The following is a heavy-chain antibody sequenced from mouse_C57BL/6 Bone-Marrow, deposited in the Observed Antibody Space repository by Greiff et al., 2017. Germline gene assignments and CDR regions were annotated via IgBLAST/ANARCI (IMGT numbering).Heavy chain of an antibody. Sequence: QVQLQQSDAELVKPGASVKISCKASGYTFTDYTIHWMKQRPEQGLEWIGYIYPRDGSTKYNEKFKGKATLTAEKSSSKDYMQLNSLTSEDSAFYFCARSATVVAKDYWGQGTTLTVSS. CDR3: ARSATVVAKDY. CDR2: IYPRDGST. J-gene: IGHJ2*01. D-gene: IGHD1-1*01. CDR1: GYTFTDYT. V-gene: IGHV1-78*01.